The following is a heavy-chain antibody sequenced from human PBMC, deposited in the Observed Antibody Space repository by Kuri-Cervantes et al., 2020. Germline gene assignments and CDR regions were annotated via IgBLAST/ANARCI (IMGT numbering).Heavy chain of an antibody. CDR3: ARDWYSYGYESPFDY. Sequence: GGSLRLSCAASGFTFSSYGMHWVRQAPGKGLEWVAVISYDGSNKYYADSVKGRFTISRGNSKNTLYLQMNSLRAEDTAVYYCARDWYSYGYESPFDYWGQGTLVTVSS. V-gene: IGHV3-33*05. CDR1: GFTFSSYG. D-gene: IGHD5-18*01. CDR2: ISYDGSNK. J-gene: IGHJ4*02.